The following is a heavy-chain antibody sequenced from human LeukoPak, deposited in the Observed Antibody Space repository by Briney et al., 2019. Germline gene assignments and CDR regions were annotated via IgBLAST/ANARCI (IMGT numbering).Heavy chain of an antibody. CDR1: GGSFSGYY. Sequence: PSETLSLTCAVYGGSFSGYYWSWIRQPPGKGLEWIGEINHSGSTNYNPSLKSRVTISVDTSKNQFSLKLSSVTAADTAVYYCARKIPWYYYDSSGYSEEGDAFDIWGQGTMVTVSS. J-gene: IGHJ3*02. V-gene: IGHV4-34*01. CDR3: ARKIPWYYYDSSGYSEEGDAFDI. D-gene: IGHD3-22*01. CDR2: INHSGST.